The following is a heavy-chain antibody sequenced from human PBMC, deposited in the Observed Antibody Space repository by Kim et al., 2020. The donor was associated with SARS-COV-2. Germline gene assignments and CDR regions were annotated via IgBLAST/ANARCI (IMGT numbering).Heavy chain of an antibody. CDR2: ISSSGDTI. V-gene: IGHV3-48*03. CDR1: GFIFSTDD. Sequence: GGSLRLSCAASGFIFSTDDMNWVRQAPGKGLEWVSFISSSGDTIYYADSVKGRFTISRDNAMHSLYLQMNSLRAEDTAVYYCAREIMDTYSPSPEYYYYYYYMDVWGKGTTVTVSS. CDR3: AREIMDTYSPSPEYYYYYYYMDV. D-gene: IGHD3-16*01. J-gene: IGHJ6*03.